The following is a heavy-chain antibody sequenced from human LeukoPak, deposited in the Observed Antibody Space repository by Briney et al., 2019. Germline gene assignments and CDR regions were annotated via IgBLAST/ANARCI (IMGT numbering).Heavy chain of an antibody. V-gene: IGHV4-34*01. J-gene: IGHJ4*02. CDR3: ARASSGWYPLSY. D-gene: IGHD6-19*01. Sequence: SSETLSLTCAVYGGSFSGYYWSWIRQPPGKGLEWIGEINHSGSTNYNPSLKSRVTISVDTSKNQFSLKLSSVTAADTAVYYCARASSGWYPLSYWGQGTLVTVSS. CDR2: INHSGST. CDR1: GGSFSGYY.